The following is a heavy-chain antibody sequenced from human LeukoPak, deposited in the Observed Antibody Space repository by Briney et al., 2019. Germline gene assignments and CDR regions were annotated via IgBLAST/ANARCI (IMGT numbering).Heavy chain of an antibody. V-gene: IGHV3-48*03. CDR2: ISGSVSTI. Sequence: GGSLRLSCAASGFTFSNYEMNWVRQAPGKGLEWVSYISGSVSTIYYADSVKGRFTISRDNAKNSLYLQMNSLRAEDTAVYYCARVAGESRDYWGQGTLVTVSS. CDR1: GFTFSNYE. CDR3: ARVAGESRDY. J-gene: IGHJ4*02.